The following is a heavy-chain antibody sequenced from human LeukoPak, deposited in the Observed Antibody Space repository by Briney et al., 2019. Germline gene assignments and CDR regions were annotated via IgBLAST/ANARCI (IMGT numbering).Heavy chain of an antibody. Sequence: VASVTVSCKASGYTFTSYGISWVRQAPGQGLEWMGWISAYNGNTNYAQKLQGRVTMTTDTSTSTAYMELRSLRSDDTAVYYCARVDSITMIVGHFDYWGQGTLVTVSS. V-gene: IGHV1-18*01. CDR3: ARVDSITMIVGHFDY. D-gene: IGHD3-22*01. J-gene: IGHJ4*02. CDR2: ISAYNGNT. CDR1: GYTFTSYG.